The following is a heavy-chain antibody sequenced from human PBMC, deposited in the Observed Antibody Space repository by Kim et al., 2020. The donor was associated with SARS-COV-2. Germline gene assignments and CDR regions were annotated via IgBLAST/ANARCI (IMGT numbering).Heavy chain of an antibody. V-gene: IGHV3-21*01. J-gene: IGHJ4*02. CDR3: ASGYTSSWPPFDY. Sequence: YADSVKGRFAISRDNAKNSLYLQMNSLRAEDTAVYYCASGYTSSWPPFDYWGQGTLVTVAS. D-gene: IGHD6-13*01.